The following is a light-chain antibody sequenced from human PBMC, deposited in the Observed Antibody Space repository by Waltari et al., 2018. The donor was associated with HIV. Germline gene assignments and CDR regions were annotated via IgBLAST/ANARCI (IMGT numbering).Light chain of an antibody. J-gene: IGLJ2*01. CDR3: QSADNSGPHVV. V-gene: IGLV3-25*03. CDR2: RDT. Sequence: SYALTQPPSVSVSPGQTAGITCSGDVFSRQYTYWYRQKPGQAPVMVIYRDTERPSGIPGRFSGSKSGTTVTLTIGGVQAEDEADYYCQSADNSGPHVVFGGGTTLTVL. CDR1: VFSRQY.